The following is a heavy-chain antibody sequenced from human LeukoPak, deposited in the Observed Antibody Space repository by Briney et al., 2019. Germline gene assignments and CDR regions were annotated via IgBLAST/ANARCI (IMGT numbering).Heavy chain of an antibody. J-gene: IGHJ4*02. D-gene: IGHD1-14*01. Sequence: SETLSLTCTVSGGSISSYYWSWIRQPPGKGLEWIAYISYSGSADYNPSLKSRVTISVDTSKNQFSLKLSSVTAADTAVYYCARATGYYFDYWGPGTLVTVSS. CDR1: GGSISSYY. CDR3: ARATGYYFDY. V-gene: IGHV4-59*01. CDR2: ISYSGSA.